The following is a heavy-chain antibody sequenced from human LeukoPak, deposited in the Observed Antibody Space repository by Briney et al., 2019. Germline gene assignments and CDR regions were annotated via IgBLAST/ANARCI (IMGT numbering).Heavy chain of an antibody. CDR3: ALAGYRSSGLGV. CDR1: GFTFSSYE. V-gene: IGHV3-48*03. CDR2: ISSSGSTI. D-gene: IGHD6-13*01. Sequence: GGSLRLSCAASGFTFSSYEMNWVRQAPGKGLEWVSYISSSGSTIYYADSVKGRFTISRDNAKNSLYLQMNSLRAEDTALYYCALAGYRSSGLGVWGQGTLVTVSS. J-gene: IGHJ4*02.